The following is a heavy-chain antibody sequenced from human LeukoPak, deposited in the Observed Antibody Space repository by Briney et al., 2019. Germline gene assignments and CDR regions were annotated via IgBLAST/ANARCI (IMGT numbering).Heavy chain of an antibody. CDR2: IYYSEST. D-gene: IGHD2-2*02. J-gene: IGHJ4*02. CDR1: GGSISSGDYY. Sequence: SETLSLTCTVSGGSISSGDYYWSWIRQPPGKGLEWIGYIYYSESTYYNPSLKSRVTISVDTSKNQFSLKLSSVTAADTAVYYCARVSLDCSSTSCYTLFDYWGQGTLVTVSS. V-gene: IGHV4-30-4*08. CDR3: ARVSLDCSSTSCYTLFDY.